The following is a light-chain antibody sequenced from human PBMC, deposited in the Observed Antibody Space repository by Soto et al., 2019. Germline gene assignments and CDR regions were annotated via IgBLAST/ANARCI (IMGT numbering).Light chain of an antibody. Sequence: DIQMTQSPSSLSASVGDRVTITCRASQSINKNLNWYQQKSGKAPSLLMYEASTLQSGVPSRFSGSGSGTDFTLAITNLQPEDFATYYCQQSFHTPYTFGQGTKLEI. CDR2: EAS. CDR1: QSINKN. CDR3: QQSFHTPYT. J-gene: IGKJ2*01. V-gene: IGKV1-39*01.